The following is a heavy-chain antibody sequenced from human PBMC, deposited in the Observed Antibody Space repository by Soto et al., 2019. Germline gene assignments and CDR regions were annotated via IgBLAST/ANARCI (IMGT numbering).Heavy chain of an antibody. Sequence: QITLKESGPTLVKPTQTLTLTCTFSGFSLSTSGVGVGWIRQPPGKALEWLALIYWNDDKRYSPSLKSRLTITKDTAKNQVVLTMTNMDPVDTATYYCAHLIQYYGSGSYYNLDYWGQGTLVTVSS. V-gene: IGHV2-5*01. D-gene: IGHD3-10*01. CDR1: GFSLSTSGVG. CDR3: AHLIQYYGSGSYYNLDY. CDR2: IYWNDDK. J-gene: IGHJ4*02.